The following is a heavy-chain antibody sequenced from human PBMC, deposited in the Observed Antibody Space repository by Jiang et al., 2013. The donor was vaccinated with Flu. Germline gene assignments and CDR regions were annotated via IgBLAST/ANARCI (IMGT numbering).Heavy chain of an antibody. J-gene: IGHJ2*01. D-gene: IGHD3-10*01. V-gene: IGHV4-39*01. CDR1: GASIRTSSFF. CDR3: ATLWYGESVIDF. CDR2: IYNSGRT. Sequence: GPGLVKPSETLSLTCSVSGASIRTSSFFWGWIRQPPGKGLEWIGCIYNSGRTYYNPSLKSRVSMSLDTPNNQFSLQLTSVTAADTAVYYCATLWYGESVIDF.